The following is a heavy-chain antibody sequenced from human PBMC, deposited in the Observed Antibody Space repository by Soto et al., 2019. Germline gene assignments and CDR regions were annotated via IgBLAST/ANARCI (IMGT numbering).Heavy chain of an antibody. CDR1: GGTFNNYA. CDR3: ARAYCGGDCTRSYYYYGMDV. D-gene: IGHD2-21*02. CDR2: IIPIFGAA. V-gene: IGHV1-69*01. J-gene: IGHJ6*02. Sequence: QVQLVQSGAEVKKPGSSVKVSCKASGGTFNNYAISWVRQAPGQGLEWMGGIIPIFGAAHYAQKFQGRVTITADESTSTSYMELSSLRSEDTALYYCARAYCGGDCTRSYYYYGMDVWGQGTTVSVPS.